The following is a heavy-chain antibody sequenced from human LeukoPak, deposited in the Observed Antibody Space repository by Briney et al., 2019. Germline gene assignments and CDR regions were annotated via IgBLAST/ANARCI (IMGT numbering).Heavy chain of an antibody. CDR1: GFTFSSYW. V-gene: IGHV3-21*01. CDR2: ISSSSSYI. Sequence: KSGGSLRLSCAASGFTFSSYWMSWVRQAPGKGLEWVSSISSSSSYIYYADSVKGRFTISRDNAKNSLYLQMDSLRAEDTAVYYCARAWFDPWGQGTLVTVSS. J-gene: IGHJ5*02. CDR3: ARAWFDP.